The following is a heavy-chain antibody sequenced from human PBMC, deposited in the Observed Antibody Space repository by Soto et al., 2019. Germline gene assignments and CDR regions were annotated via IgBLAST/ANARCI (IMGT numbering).Heavy chain of an antibody. CDR1: GGSISSGDYY. D-gene: IGHD4-17*01. CDR2: IYYSGST. J-gene: IGHJ4*02. CDR3: ARAGRDYGDHFDY. V-gene: IGHV4-30-4*01. Sequence: QVQLQESGPGLVMPSQTLSLTCTVSGGSISSGDYYWSWIRQPPGKGLEWIGYIYYSGSTYYNPSLKSRVTISVDTSKNQFSLKLSSVTAADTAVYYCARAGRDYGDHFDYWGQGTLVTVSS.